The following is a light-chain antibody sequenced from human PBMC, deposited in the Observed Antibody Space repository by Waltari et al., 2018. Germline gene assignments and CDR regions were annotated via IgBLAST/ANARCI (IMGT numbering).Light chain of an antibody. V-gene: IGKV1-39*01. CDR3: QQSYSTSVT. CDR1: QIISSY. J-gene: IGKJ2*01. Sequence: EIQMTQYPSSMSACVGDRVTITCRASQIISSYLNWYQQKPGKAPKLLIYAASSLQSGVPSRFSGSGSGTDFTLTISSLQPEDFATYYCQQSYSTSVTFGQGTKLEI. CDR2: AAS.